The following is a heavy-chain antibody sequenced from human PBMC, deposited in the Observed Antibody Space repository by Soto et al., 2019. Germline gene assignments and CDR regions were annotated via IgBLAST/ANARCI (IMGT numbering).Heavy chain of an antibody. D-gene: IGHD2-15*01. V-gene: IGHV3-7*03. CDR1: GFTFSTYR. J-gene: IGHJ4*02. CDR2: IKEDGSEK. Sequence: GVSLRLSCAASGFTFSTYRMTWVRHAPGKGLELVANIKEDGSEKYYVDSVKGRFTISRDDAKNSLLLQMNRLRTEDTAVYYCTSRPPNVNYCAVFDYWGQGTPVTVSS. CDR3: TSRPPNVNYCAVFDY.